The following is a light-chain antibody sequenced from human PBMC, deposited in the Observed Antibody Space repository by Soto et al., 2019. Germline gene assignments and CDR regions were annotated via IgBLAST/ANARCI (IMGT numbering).Light chain of an antibody. CDR3: QQYNRNSPT. Sequence: DIQMTQSPSTLSASVGDRVTITCWASQSISNWLAWYQQKPGKAPKVLIYKATSLESGVPSRFSGSGSGTEFTLTISSLQPDDFATYHCQQYNRNSPTFGQGTKLEIK. CDR2: KAT. V-gene: IGKV1-5*03. J-gene: IGKJ2*01. CDR1: QSISNW.